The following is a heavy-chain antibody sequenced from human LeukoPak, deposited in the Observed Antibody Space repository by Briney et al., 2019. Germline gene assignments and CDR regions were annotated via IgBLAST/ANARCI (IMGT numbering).Heavy chain of an antibody. D-gene: IGHD3-10*01. CDR1: GFTFSSYR. CDR3: ASHPIYYYGSAGWFDP. Sequence: PGGSLRLSCAASGFTFSSYRMNWVRHAPGKGLEWVSSISSSSNYIYYTDSGKGRFTISRYNAKNSLYLQMNSLRAEDTAVYYCASHPIYYYGSAGWFDPWGQGTLVTVSS. CDR2: ISSSSNYI. V-gene: IGHV3-21*01. J-gene: IGHJ5*02.